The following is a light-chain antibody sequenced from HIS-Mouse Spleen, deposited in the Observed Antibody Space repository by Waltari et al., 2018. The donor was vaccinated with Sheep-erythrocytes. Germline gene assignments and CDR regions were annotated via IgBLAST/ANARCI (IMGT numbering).Light chain of an antibody. J-gene: IGLJ3*02. Sequence: QSALTQPASVSGSPGQSITISCTGTSSDVGSYNPVSWYQQHPGKAPKLMIYEGSKRPSGVSTRFAGSKSGNTASLTSSGLQAEDEADYYCCSYAGSSTWVFGGGTKLTVL. CDR2: EGS. CDR1: SSDVGSYNP. V-gene: IGLV2-23*01. CDR3: CSYAGSSTWV.